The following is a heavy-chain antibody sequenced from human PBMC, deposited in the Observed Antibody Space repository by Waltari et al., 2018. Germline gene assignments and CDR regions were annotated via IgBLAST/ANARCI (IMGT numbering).Heavy chain of an antibody. J-gene: IGHJ6*02. CDR3: ASLEYQLLDRRYGSGSYYYYYGMDV. V-gene: IGHV1-8*01. D-gene: IGHD2-2*02. CDR2: MNPNSGNT. Sequence: QVQLVQSGAEVKKPGASVKVSCKASGYTFTSYDINWVRPANGQGLEWMGWMNPNSGNTGYAQTFQGRVTMTRNTSISTAYMELSSLRSEDTAVYYCASLEYQLLDRRYGSGSYYYYYGMDVWGQGTTVTVSS. CDR1: GYTFTSYD.